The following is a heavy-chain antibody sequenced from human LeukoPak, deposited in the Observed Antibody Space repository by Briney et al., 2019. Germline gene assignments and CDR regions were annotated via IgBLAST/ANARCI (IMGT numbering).Heavy chain of an antibody. CDR2: ISGSGAST. CDR1: GFTVRSNY. Sequence: GGSLRLSCAASGFTVRSNYMSWVRQAPGKGLEWVSGISGSGASTYYADSVKGRFTISRDNSKNTLYLQMNTLRAEDTALYYCAKDFYGEFSAGIQRVFDYWGQGTLVTVSS. J-gene: IGHJ4*02. CDR3: AKDFYGEFSAGIQRVFDY. V-gene: IGHV3-23*01. D-gene: IGHD4-17*01.